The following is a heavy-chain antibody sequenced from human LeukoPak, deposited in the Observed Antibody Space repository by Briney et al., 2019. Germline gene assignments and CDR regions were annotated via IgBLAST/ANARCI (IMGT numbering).Heavy chain of an antibody. D-gene: IGHD3-3*01. CDR3: ARGRTYDFWSGYLFDY. J-gene: IGHJ4*01. Sequence: SETLSLTCTVSGGSISSYYWSWIRQPPGQGLEWIGYIYSSGSTNYNPSLKSRVTISVDTAKNQFSLKLSSVAAADTAVYYCARGRTYDFWSGYLFDYWGQGTLVTVSS. CDR2: IYSSGST. CDR1: GGSISSYY. V-gene: IGHV4-59*01.